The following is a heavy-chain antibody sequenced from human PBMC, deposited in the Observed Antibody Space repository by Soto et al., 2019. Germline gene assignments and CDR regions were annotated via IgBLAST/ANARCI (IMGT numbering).Heavy chain of an antibody. V-gene: IGHV3-33*01. D-gene: IGHD3-22*01. CDR3: ARDPPDDSSGYFSLDY. Sequence: VGSLRLSCAASGFTFSSYGMHWVRQAPGKGLEWVAVMWSEGGNKHYADSVKGRFTISRDNSKNTLYLQMNSLRAEDTAVYYCARDPPDDSSGYFSLDYWGQGTLVTVSS. CDR1: GFTFSSYG. J-gene: IGHJ4*02. CDR2: MWSEGGNK.